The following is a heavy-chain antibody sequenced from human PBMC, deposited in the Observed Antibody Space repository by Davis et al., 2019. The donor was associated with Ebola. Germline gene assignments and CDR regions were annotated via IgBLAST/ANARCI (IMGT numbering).Heavy chain of an antibody. J-gene: IGHJ4*02. D-gene: IGHD6-13*01. V-gene: IGHV1-18*04. CDR2: ISASNGNT. CDR3: ARDLAAAGSPDY. CDR1: GYTFTGFY. Sequence: ASVKVSCKASGYTFTGFYIHWVRQAPGQGLEWMGWISASNGNTNYAQKLQGRATMTTDTSTSTAYMELRSLRSDDTAVYYCARDLAAAGSPDYWGQGTLVTVSS.